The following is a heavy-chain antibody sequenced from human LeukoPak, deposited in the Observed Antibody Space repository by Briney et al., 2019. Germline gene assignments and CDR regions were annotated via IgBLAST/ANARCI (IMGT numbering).Heavy chain of an antibody. CDR2: IYASGST. V-gene: IGHV4-61*02. J-gene: IGHJ4*02. CDR3: ARKGDY. Sequence: SQTLSLTCTVSGGSISSGSYYWNWIRQPAGKGLEWIGRIYASGSTNYNPSLKSRHTISLDTSKNQFSLKLSSVTAADTAVYYCARKGDYWGQGTLVTVSS. CDR1: GGSISSGSYY.